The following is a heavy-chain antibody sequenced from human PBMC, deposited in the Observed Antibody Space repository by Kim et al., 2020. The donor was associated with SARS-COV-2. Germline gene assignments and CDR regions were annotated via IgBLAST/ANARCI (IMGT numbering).Heavy chain of an antibody. D-gene: IGHD1-1*01. CDR1: GDTFSSYA. J-gene: IGHJ4*02. CDR3: ARDQGGNEESNY. CDR2: IIPICTRA. V-gene: IGHV1-69*04. Sequence: SVKVSCKASGDTFSSYAINWVRQAPGQGLEWMGRIIPICTRANYAQKFQGRVTITADKSTSTAYMELSSLRSDDTAVYYCARDQGGNEESNYCGQGSL.